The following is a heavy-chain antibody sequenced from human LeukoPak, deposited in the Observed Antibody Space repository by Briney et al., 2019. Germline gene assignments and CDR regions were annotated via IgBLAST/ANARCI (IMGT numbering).Heavy chain of an antibody. V-gene: IGHV4-59*01. CDR1: GGSISSYY. CDR3: ARVLRDSSGWYPTAYYFDY. D-gene: IGHD6-19*01. J-gene: IGHJ4*02. Sequence: SETLSLTCTVSGGSISSYYWSWIRQPPGKGLEWIGYIYYSGSTNYNPSLKSRVTTSVDTSKNQFSLKLSSVTAADTAVYYCARVLRDSSGWYPTAYYFDYWGQGTLVTVSS. CDR2: IYYSGST.